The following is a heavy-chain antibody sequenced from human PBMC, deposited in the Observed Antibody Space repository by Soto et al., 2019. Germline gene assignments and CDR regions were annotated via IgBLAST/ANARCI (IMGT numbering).Heavy chain of an antibody. CDR3: ARAWREPDYYFDY. V-gene: IGHV4-34*01. Sequence: SETLSLTCAVYGGSFSGYYWSWIRQPPGKGLEWIGEINHSGSTNYNPSLKSRVTISVDTSKNQFSLKLSSVTAADTAVYYCARAWREPDYYFDYWGQGTLVTVSS. CDR2: INHSGST. D-gene: IGHD1-26*01. CDR1: GGSFSGYY. J-gene: IGHJ4*02.